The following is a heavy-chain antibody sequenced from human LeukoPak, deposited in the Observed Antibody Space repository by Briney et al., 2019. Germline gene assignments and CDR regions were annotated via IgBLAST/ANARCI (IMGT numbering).Heavy chain of an antibody. V-gene: IGHV3-53*01. Sequence: GGSLRLSCAASGISISNKYMNWVRQAPGKGLEWVSVIYGSGDTYYADSVKGRFTISRDNSKNTLYLQMNSLRGEDTAVYYCARLTHETPGGVVYYYGMDVWGQGTTVTVSS. CDR2: IYGSGDT. CDR3: ARLTHETPGGVVYYYGMDV. D-gene: IGHD3-10*01. CDR1: GISISNKY. J-gene: IGHJ6*02.